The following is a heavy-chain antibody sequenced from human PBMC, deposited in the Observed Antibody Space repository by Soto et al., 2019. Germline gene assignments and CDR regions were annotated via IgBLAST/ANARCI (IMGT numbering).Heavy chain of an antibody. CDR3: ARGIVVVPAAMFSYYYYYMDV. J-gene: IGHJ6*03. D-gene: IGHD2-2*01. Sequence: GGSLRLSCAASGFTFSSYGMHWVRQAPGKGLEWVVVIWYDGSNKYYADSVKGRFTISRDNSKNTLYLQMNSLRAEDTAVYYCARGIVVVPAAMFSYYYYYMDVWGKGTTVTVSS. V-gene: IGHV3-33*01. CDR1: GFTFSSYG. CDR2: IWYDGSNK.